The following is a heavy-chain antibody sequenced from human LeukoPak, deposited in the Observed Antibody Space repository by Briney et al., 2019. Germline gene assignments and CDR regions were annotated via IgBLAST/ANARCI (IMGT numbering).Heavy chain of an antibody. CDR1: GFTFTTYG. CDR2: ISRDGNTK. CDR3: TRDIGGLDGDGLDY. Sequence: GGSLRLSCAASGFTFTTYGMHWVRQAPGKGLEWVSAISRDGNTKYYPDSVKGRFTFSRDNSKNTLYLQMNSLRDEDTAMYYCTRDIGGLDGDGLDYWGQGTLVTVSS. V-gene: IGHV3-30*19. D-gene: IGHD4-17*01. J-gene: IGHJ4*02.